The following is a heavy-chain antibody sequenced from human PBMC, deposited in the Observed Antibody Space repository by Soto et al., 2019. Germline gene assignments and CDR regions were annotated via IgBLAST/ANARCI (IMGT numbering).Heavy chain of an antibody. J-gene: IGHJ4*02. V-gene: IGHV4-34*01. CDR3: ARGTTHFPYYYDSSGYFYY. D-gene: IGHD3-22*01. CDR1: GGSFSGYY. Sequence: QVQLQQWGAGLLKPSETLSLTCAVYGGSFSGYYWSWIRQPPGKGLEWIGEINHSGSTNYNPSLKSRVTISVDTSKNQFSLKLSSVTAADTAVYYCARGTTHFPYYYDSSGYFYYWGQGTLVTVSS. CDR2: INHSGST.